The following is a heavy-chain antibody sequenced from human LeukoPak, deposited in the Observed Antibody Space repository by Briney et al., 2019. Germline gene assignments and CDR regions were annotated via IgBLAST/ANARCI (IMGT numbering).Heavy chain of an antibody. J-gene: IGHJ5*02. V-gene: IGHV4-31*03. CDR2: IYYSGST. CDR1: GGSISSGGYY. Sequence: SETLSLTCTVSGGSISSGGYYWSWIRQHPGKGLEWIGYIYYSGSTYYNPSLKSRVTISVDTSKNQFSLKLSSVTAADTAVYCCARASSGWQENWFDPWGQGTLVTVSS. CDR3: ARASSGWQENWFDP. D-gene: IGHD6-19*01.